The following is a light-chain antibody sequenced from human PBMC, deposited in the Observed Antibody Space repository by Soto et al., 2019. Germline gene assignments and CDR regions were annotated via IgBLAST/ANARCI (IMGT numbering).Light chain of an antibody. J-gene: IGKJ2*03. Sequence: EIVLTQSPGTLSLSPGERATLSCRASQSVNNNYLAWYQQKPGQAPRLLIYGASSRATGIPDRFSGSGSGTDFTLTISRLEPEDFAVYYCQQYGSSQYSFGQGTKLEIQ. CDR2: GAS. CDR3: QQYGSSQYS. V-gene: IGKV3-20*01. CDR1: QSVNNNY.